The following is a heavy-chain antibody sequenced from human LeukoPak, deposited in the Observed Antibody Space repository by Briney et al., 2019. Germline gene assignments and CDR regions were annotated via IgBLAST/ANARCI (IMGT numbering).Heavy chain of an antibody. J-gene: IGHJ3*02. V-gene: IGHV4-39*07. CDR1: GGSISSSSYY. CDR3: ARGGYSSSSEAFDI. D-gene: IGHD6-6*01. Sequence: PSETLSLTCTVSGGSISSSSYYWGWIRQPPGKGLEWIGSIYYSGSTYYNPSLKSRVTISVDTSKNQFSLKLSSVTAADTAVYYCARGGYSSSSEAFDIWGQGTMVTVSS. CDR2: IYYSGST.